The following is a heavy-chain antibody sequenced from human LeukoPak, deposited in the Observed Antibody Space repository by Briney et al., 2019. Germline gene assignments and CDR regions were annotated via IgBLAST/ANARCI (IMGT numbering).Heavy chain of an antibody. CDR3: ARGRGKQQLVTNWFDP. CDR2: MNPNSGNT. CDR1: GYTFTTYD. J-gene: IGHJ5*02. D-gene: IGHD6-13*01. V-gene: IGHV1-8*01. Sequence: SVKVSCKASGYTFTTYDITWVRQATGQGLDWMGWMNPNSGNTGYAQKFQGRVTMTRNTSISTAYMELSSLRSEDTAVYYCARGRGKQQLVTNWFDPWGQGTLVTVSS.